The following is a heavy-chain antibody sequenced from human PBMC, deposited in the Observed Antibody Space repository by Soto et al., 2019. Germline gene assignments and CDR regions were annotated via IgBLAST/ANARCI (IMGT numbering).Heavy chain of an antibody. Sequence: LSLTCNVSGDSMTKYYWSWIRQPAGKGLEWIGRIYTSGSTNYNPSLKSRVTMSIDTSNNHFSLNLKSVTAADTAVYYCARTVGAAYYFDFWGQGALVTVSS. D-gene: IGHD1-26*01. CDR2: IYTSGST. CDR3: ARTVGAAYYFDF. V-gene: IGHV4-4*07. J-gene: IGHJ4*02. CDR1: GDSMTKYY.